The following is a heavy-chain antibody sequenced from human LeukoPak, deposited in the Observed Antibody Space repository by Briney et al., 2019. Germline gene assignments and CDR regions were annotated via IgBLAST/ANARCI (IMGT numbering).Heavy chain of an antibody. CDR1: GYTFTSYG. CDR3: GAAGIFGLFDY. CDR2: ISAYNGNT. J-gene: IGHJ4*02. D-gene: IGHD2-15*01. V-gene: IGHV1-18*01. Sequence: ASVKVSCKASGYTFTSYGISWVRQAPGQGLEWMGWISAYNGNTNYAQKFQGRVTITADESTSTAYMELSSLRSEDTAVYYCGAAGIFGLFDYWGQGTLVTVSS.